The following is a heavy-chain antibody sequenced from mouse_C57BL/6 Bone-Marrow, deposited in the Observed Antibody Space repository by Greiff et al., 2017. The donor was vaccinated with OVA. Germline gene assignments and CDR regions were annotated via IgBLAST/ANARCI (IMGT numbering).Heavy chain of an antibody. J-gene: IGHJ1*03. Sequence: QVQLQQSGAELARPGASVKLSCKASGYTFTSYGISWVKQRTGQGLEWIGEIYPRSGNTYYNEKFKGKATLTADKSSSTAYMELRSLTSEDSAVYFYASRPAAYYSNYGYFDVWGTGTTVTVSS. CDR2: IYPRSGNT. CDR3: ASRPAAYYSNYGYFDV. D-gene: IGHD2-5*01. V-gene: IGHV1-81*01. CDR1: GYTFTSYG.